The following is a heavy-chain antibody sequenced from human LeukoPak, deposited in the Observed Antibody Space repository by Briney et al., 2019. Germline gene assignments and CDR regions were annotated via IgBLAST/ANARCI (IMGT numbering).Heavy chain of an antibody. CDR3: ARDQYFDFWSSTATPYYDY. Sequence: PSETLSLTCTVTSGSISGHYWSWFRQPAGKEMQWIGRIYTSGATNYNPSLKSRVTMSIDTSKKEFTLKLTSVTAADTAVYYCARDQYFDFWSSTATPYYDYWGQGTLVTVSS. CDR1: SGSISGHY. CDR2: IYTSGAT. V-gene: IGHV4-4*07. D-gene: IGHD3-3*01. J-gene: IGHJ4*02.